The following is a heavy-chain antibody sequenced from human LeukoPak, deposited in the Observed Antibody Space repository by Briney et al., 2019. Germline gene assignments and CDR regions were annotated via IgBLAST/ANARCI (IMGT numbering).Heavy chain of an antibody. Sequence: ASVKVSCKASGYTFTSYYMHWVRQAPGQGLEWMGIINPSGGSTSYAQKFQGRVTMTRDTSTSTVYMELSRLRSDDTAVYYCARSHSDIVRGVIQNWFDPWGQGTLVTVSS. J-gene: IGHJ5*02. CDR3: ARSHSDIVRGVIQNWFDP. V-gene: IGHV1-46*01. CDR1: GYTFTSYY. CDR2: INPSGGST. D-gene: IGHD3-10*01.